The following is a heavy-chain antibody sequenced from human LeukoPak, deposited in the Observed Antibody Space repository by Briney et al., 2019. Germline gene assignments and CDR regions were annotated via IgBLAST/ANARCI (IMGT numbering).Heavy chain of an antibody. CDR2: ISDSGGST. CDR1: GFIFSNYA. CDR3: ATPSMGATLAPAFDI. Sequence: GGSLRLSCAASGFIFSNYAMSWVRQAPGKGLEWVSSISDSGGSTFYADSVKGRFTISRDNAKNTLYLQMNSLRAEDTAVYYCATPSMGATLAPAFDIWGQGTMVTVSS. D-gene: IGHD1-26*01. V-gene: IGHV3-23*01. J-gene: IGHJ3*02.